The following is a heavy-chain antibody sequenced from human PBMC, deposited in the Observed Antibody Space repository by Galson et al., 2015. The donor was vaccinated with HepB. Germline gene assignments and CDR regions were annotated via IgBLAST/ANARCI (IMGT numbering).Heavy chain of an antibody. CDR1: GDTFSSTG. J-gene: IGHJ6*02. D-gene: IGHD6-13*01. CDR2: IIPIVGLA. Sequence: SVKVSCKASGDTFSSTGISWVRQAPGQGLEWMGRIIPIVGLAKYGQNFQVRVTITADTSTNTGHMELSSLRSDDTAVYYCARDRSEAAAGGYYYGMDVWGQGTTVTVSS. CDR3: ARDRSEAAAGGYYYGMDV. V-gene: IGHV1-69*04.